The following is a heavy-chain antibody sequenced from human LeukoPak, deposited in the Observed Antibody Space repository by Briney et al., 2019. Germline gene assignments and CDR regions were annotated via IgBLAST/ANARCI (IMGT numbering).Heavy chain of an antibody. J-gene: IGHJ6*02. CDR2: IYHIGST. CDR3: AGEQWRPPYYYFGLDV. D-gene: IGHD2-8*01. V-gene: IGHV4-59*01. Sequence: SETLSLTCTVSGGSISSYYWTWIRQPSGKGLEWIGYIYHIGSTNYSPSLKSRVTISLDTSKNQFSLRLSSVTAADTAVYYCAGEQWRPPYYYFGLDVWGQGTTGTVSS. CDR1: GGSISSYY.